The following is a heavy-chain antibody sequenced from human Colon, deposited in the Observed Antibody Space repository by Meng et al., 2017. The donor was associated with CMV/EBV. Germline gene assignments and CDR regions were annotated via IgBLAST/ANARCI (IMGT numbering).Heavy chain of an antibody. D-gene: IGHD6-19*01. V-gene: IGHV3-73*01. CDR1: GFNFSDSA. CDR3: SNSGLGY. J-gene: IGHJ4*02. Sequence: GESLKISCAASGFNFSDSAMHWVRQASGKGLEWVGRIRSKALGYATEYAASVKGRFTISRDDSKSTTYLQMNSLKTEDTAVYFCSNSGLGYWGQGTLVPSPQ. CDR2: IRSKALGYAT.